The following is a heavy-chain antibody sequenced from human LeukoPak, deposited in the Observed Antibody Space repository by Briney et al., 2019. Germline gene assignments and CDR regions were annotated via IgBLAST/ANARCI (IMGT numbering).Heavy chain of an antibody. CDR2: IYYSGST. D-gene: IGHD3-3*01. J-gene: IGHJ4*02. CDR3: ARESGITIFGVVIMFDY. V-gene: IGHV4-38-2*02. CDR1: GYSISSGYY. Sequence: SETLSLTCTVSGYSISSGYYWGWIRQPPGKGLEWIGSIYYSGSTYYNPSLKSRVTISVDTSKNQFSLKLSSVTAADTAVYYCARESGITIFGVVIMFDYWGQGTLVTVSS.